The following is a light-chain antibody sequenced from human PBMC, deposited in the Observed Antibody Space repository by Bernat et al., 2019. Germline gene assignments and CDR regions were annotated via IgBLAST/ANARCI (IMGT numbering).Light chain of an antibody. CDR3: RSYTTSSTLV. J-gene: IGLJ3*02. CDR2: DVS. V-gene: IGLV2-14*01. Sequence: QSALTQPASVSGSPGQSITISCTGSSSDVGGYNYVSWYQQHPGKAPKVMIYDVSNRPSGVSNRFSGSKSDNTASLTISGLQAEDEADYYCRSYTTSSTLVFGGGTKLTVL. CDR1: SSDVGGYNY.